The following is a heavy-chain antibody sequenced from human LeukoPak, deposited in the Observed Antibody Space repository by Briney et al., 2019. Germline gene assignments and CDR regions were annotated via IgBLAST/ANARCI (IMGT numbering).Heavy chain of an antibody. CDR1: GYSISSGYY. D-gene: IGHD1-26*01. J-gene: IGHJ4*02. CDR3: ASHTEWELGSLDY. Sequence: SETLSLTCAVSGYSISSGYYWGWIRQPPGKGLEWIGSIYHSGSTYYNPSLKSRVTISVDTSKNQFSLKLSSVTAADTAVYYCASHTEWELGSLDYWGQGTLVTVSS. CDR2: IYHSGST. V-gene: IGHV4-38-2*01.